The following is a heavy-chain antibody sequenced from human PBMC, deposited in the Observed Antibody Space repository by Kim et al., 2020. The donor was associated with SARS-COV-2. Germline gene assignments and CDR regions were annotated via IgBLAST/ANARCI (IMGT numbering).Heavy chain of an antibody. CDR3: ARHGGRDY. J-gene: IGHJ4*02. CDR2: IYYSGST. V-gene: IGHV4-39*01. CDR1: GGSISSSSYY. Sequence: SETLSLTCTVSGGSISSSSYYWGWIRQPPGKGLEWIGSIYYSGSTYYNPSLKSRVTISVDTSKNQFSLKLSSVTAADTAVYYCARHGGRDYWGQGTLVTVSS. D-gene: IGHD3-16*01.